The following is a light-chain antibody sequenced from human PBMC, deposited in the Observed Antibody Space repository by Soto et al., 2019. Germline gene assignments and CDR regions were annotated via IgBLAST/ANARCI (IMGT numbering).Light chain of an antibody. CDR2: DAS. V-gene: IGKV3-11*01. CDR3: QQRSNWPWTT. J-gene: IGKJ1*01. Sequence: EIVLTQSPATLSLSPGESATLSCRASESVSIYISWYQQKPAQAPRLLIYDASNRATGIPTRFSGSGSGTAFSLTISSLEPEDFAVYDGQQRSNWPWTTFGQGTRVELK. CDR1: ESVSIY.